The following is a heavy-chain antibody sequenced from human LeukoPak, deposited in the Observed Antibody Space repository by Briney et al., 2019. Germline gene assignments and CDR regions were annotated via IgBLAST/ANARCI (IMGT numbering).Heavy chain of an antibody. V-gene: IGHV4-39*07. J-gene: IGHJ3*02. CDR1: GGSISSSSYY. D-gene: IGHD6-13*01. CDR3: ARGIAAAPERAFDI. Sequence: PSETLSLTCTVSGGSISSSSYYWGWIRQPPGKGLEWIGSIYYSGSTDYNPSLKSRVTMSVDSSNIHFSLKMSSVTAADTALYYCARGIAAAPERAFDIWGQGTMVTVSS. CDR2: IYYSGST.